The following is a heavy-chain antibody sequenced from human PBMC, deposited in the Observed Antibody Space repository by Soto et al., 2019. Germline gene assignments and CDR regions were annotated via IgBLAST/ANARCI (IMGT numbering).Heavy chain of an antibody. V-gene: IGHV3-53*05. Sequence: PGGSLRLSCAASGFTVSTNYMSWVRQAPGKGLEWVSLIYSGGSTYYADSVKGRFTISRDNSKNTLSLQMDSLRAEDTAVYFCARGSYGSGYYYFYMDVWGKGTTVTVSS. D-gene: IGHD3-10*01. CDR2: IYSGGST. CDR1: GFTVSTNY. CDR3: ARGSYGSGYYYFYMDV. J-gene: IGHJ6*03.